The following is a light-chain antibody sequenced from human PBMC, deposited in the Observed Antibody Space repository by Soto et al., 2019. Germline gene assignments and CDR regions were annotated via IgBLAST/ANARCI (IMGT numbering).Light chain of an antibody. V-gene: IGLV1-44*01. Sequence: QSVLTQPPSASGTPGQRVTISCSGSSSNIGTNTVNWYLELPGTAPKLLIYNNNKRPSGVPERFSGSKSGTSASLAISGLQSEDEANYYCSTWDASLNGFFLFGSGTKVTVL. CDR2: NNN. CDR3: STWDASLNGFFL. CDR1: SSNIGTNT. J-gene: IGLJ1*01.